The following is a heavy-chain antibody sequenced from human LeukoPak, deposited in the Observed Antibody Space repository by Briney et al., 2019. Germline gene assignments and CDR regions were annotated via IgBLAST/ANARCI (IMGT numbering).Heavy chain of an antibody. D-gene: IGHD3-16*01. J-gene: IGHJ6*02. Sequence: GGSLRLSCAASGFTFSSYAMSWVRQAPGKGLEWVSAISGSGGSTYYADSVKGRFTISRDNSKNTLHLQMNSLRAEDTAVYYCAKDRMGSYYYYGMDVWGQGTTVTVSS. CDR1: GFTFSSYA. V-gene: IGHV3-23*01. CDR3: AKDRMGSYYYYGMDV. CDR2: ISGSGGST.